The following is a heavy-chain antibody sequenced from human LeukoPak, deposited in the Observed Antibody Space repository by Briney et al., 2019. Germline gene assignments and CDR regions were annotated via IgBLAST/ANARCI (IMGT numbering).Heavy chain of an antibody. CDR1: GFTFSSYA. V-gene: IGHV3-30-3*01. J-gene: IGHJ4*02. CDR3: ARELPSHIVVVTAIPSFGYFDY. CDR2: ISYDGSNK. Sequence: GGSLRLSCAASGFTFSSYAMRWVRQAPGKGLEWVAVISYDGSNKYYADSVKGRFTISRDNSKNTLYLQMNSLRAEGTAVYYCARELPSHIVVVTAIPSFGYFDYWGQGTLVTVSS. D-gene: IGHD2-21*02.